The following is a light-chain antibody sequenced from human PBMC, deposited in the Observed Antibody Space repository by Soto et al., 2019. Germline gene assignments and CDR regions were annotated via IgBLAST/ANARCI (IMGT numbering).Light chain of an antibody. CDR1: QYINTR. V-gene: IGKV3-11*01. CDR3: HQRQSWPRT. CDR2: QTS. Sequence: EIVLTPSPATLSSFPGDRVTLSCRASQYINTRLAWYQHRPGQAPRLLIYQTSIRAAGIPARFSASGSGTDFTLTISDVQPEDFALYSCHQRQSWPRTFGQGTKVDIK. J-gene: IGKJ1*01.